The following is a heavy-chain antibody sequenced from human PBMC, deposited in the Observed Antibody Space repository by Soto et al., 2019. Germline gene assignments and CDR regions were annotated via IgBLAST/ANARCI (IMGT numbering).Heavy chain of an antibody. D-gene: IGHD1-26*01. CDR2: IIPIFGTA. V-gene: IGHV1-69*13. Sequence: ASVKVSCKASGGTFSSYAISWVRQAPGQGLEWMGGIIPIFGTANYAQKFQGRVTITADESTSTAYMELSSLRSEDTAVYYCARYHRGPEWELLERIANWFDPWGQGTLVTVSS. CDR1: GGTFSSYA. J-gene: IGHJ5*02. CDR3: ARYHRGPEWELLERIANWFDP.